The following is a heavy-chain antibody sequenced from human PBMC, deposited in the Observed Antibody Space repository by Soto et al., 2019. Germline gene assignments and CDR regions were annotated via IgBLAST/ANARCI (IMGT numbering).Heavy chain of an antibody. V-gene: IGHV4-30-4*02. CDR1: GDSISSGDYY. CDR3: ARVRMVYSNPYYFDY. D-gene: IGHD4-4*01. CDR2: IYYSGTT. J-gene: IGHJ4*02. Sequence: SETLSLTCTVSGDSISSGDYYWSWIRQPPGKGLEWIGCIYYSGTTFYNPSLKSRVTLSVDTSKNQFSLKLSSVTAADTAVYYCARVRMVYSNPYYFDYWGQGTLVTVSS.